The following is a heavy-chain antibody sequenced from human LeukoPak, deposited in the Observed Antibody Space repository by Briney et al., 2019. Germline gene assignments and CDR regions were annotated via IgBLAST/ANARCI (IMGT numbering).Heavy chain of an antibody. CDR2: INHSGST. CDR1: GGSFSGYY. Sequence: PSETLSLTCAVYGGSFSGYYWSWIRQPPGKGLEWIGEINHSGSTNYNPSLKSRVTISVDTSKNQFSLKLSSVTAADTAVYYCARGPKYSSSWDAKGSYFDYWGQGTLVTVSS. CDR3: ARGPKYSSSWDAKGSYFDY. D-gene: IGHD6-13*01. J-gene: IGHJ4*02. V-gene: IGHV4-34*01.